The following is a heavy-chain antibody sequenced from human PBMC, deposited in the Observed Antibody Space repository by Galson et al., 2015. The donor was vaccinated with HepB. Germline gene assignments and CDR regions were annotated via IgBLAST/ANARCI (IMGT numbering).Heavy chain of an antibody. Sequence: QSGAEVKKPGESLKISCKGSGDSFTSYWIGWVRQMPGKGLEWMGIIYPGDSDTRYSPSFQGQVTISAEKSISTAYLQWSSLKASDTAMYYCARAPPNEHIVRNYFDYWGQGTLLTVSS. CDR3: ARAPPNEHIVRNYFDY. CDR1: GDSFTSYW. D-gene: IGHD2-21*01. V-gene: IGHV5-51*03. J-gene: IGHJ4*02. CDR2: IYPGDSDT.